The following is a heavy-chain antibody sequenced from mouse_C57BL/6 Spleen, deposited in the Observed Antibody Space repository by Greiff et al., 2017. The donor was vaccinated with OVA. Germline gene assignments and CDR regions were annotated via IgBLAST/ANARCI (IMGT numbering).Heavy chain of an antibody. CDR3: ARLGQKEGSYDYHWYFDV. D-gene: IGHD2-4*01. CDR1: GFTFSDYY. J-gene: IGHJ1*03. Sequence: EVHLVESGGGLVQPGGSLKLSCAASGFTFSDYYMYWVRQTPEKRLEWVAYISNGGGSTYYPDTVKGRFTISRDNAKNTLYLQMSRLKSEDTAMYYCARLGQKEGSYDYHWYFDVWGTGTTVTVSS. V-gene: IGHV5-12*01. CDR2: ISNGGGST.